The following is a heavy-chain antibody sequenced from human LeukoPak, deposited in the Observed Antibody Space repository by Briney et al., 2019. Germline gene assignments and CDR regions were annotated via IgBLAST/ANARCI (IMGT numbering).Heavy chain of an antibody. J-gene: IGHJ6*03. CDR1: GGSISSYY. Sequence: PSETLSLTCTVSGGSISSYYWSWIRQPPGKGLEWIGYIYYSGSTNYNPSLKSRVTISVDTSKNQFSLKLSSVTAADTAVYYCARVAGYCSGGSCYGRYYYYMDVWGKGTTVTVSS. V-gene: IGHV4-59*01. CDR3: ARVAGYCSGGSCYGRYYYYMDV. CDR2: IYYSGST. D-gene: IGHD2-15*01.